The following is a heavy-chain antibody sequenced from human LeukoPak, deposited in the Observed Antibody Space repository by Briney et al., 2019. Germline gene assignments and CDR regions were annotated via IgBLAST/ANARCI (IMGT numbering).Heavy chain of an antibody. V-gene: IGHV3-74*01. Sequence: GGFLRLSCEASGFTFSRYWMHWVRQAPGKGLVWVSRIKIDGSGIGYADSVRGRFTISRDNAKNTLYLQMNSLRAEDTAVYYCARDSSVSDFDYWGQGTLVTVSS. J-gene: IGHJ4*02. CDR1: GFTFSRYW. CDR2: IKIDGSGI. CDR3: ARDSSVSDFDY. D-gene: IGHD3-10*01.